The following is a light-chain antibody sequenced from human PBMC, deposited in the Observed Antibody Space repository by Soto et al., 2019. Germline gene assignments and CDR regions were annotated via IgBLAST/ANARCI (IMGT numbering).Light chain of an antibody. CDR1: QDIDNF. CDR3: QQFNRGPFFFI. Sequence: DIQLTQSPSFLSASVGDRVTITCRASQDIDNFAAWYQQKPGKPPNLLIYATSLLQTGVPPRFSGRGSGTEFSLTINGLQPEDFATYYCQQFNRGPFFFIFGPGT. V-gene: IGKV1-9*01. J-gene: IGKJ3*01. CDR2: ATS.